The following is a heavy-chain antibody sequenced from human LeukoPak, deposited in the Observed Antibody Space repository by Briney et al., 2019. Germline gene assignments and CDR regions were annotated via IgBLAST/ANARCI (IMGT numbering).Heavy chain of an antibody. CDR3: ARAVHGSGSYHNWAPPGYWFDP. D-gene: IGHD3-10*01. Sequence: SGTLSLTCAVSGGSISSSNWWSWVRQPPGKGLEWIGEIYHSGSTNYNPSLKSRVTISVDKSKNQFSLKLTSVTAADTAVYYCARAVHGSGSYHNWAPPGYWFDPWGQGNLVTVSS. V-gene: IGHV4-4*02. CDR1: GGSISSSNW. CDR2: IYHSGST. J-gene: IGHJ5*02.